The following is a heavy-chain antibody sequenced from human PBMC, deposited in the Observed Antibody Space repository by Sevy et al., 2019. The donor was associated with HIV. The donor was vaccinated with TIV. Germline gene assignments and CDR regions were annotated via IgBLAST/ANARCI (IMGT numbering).Heavy chain of an antibody. CDR1: GVSVSSDTYY. Sequence: SETLSLTCAVSGVSVSSDTYYWSWIRQPPGKGLEWIGYVYHTGITNYSPSFKSRVTISVDTSKNQFSLRLFSVAAADTAVYYGAREPYFFDKSGYYWDYWGQGALVTVSS. D-gene: IGHD3-22*01. CDR3: AREPYFFDKSGYYWDY. J-gene: IGHJ4*02. CDR2: VYHTGIT. V-gene: IGHV4-61*01.